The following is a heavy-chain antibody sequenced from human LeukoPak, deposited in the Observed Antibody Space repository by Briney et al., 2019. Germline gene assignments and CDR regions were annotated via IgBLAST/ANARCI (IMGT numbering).Heavy chain of an antibody. D-gene: IGHD3-22*01. CDR1: GFTFSSYS. CDR3: ASLSPLYYDSSGYPY. CDR2: IRSSSSYI. J-gene: IGHJ4*02. Sequence: GGSLRHSCAASGFTFSSYSMNWVRQAPGKGLESVSSIRSSSSYIYYPDSVKGRFTISRDNAKNSLYLQMNSLRAEDTAVYYCASLSPLYYDSSGYPYWGQGTLVTVSS. V-gene: IGHV3-21*01.